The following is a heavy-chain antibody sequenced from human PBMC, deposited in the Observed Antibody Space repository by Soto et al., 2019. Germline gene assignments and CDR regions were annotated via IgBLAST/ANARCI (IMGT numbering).Heavy chain of an antibody. CDR1: GGTFSSYA. D-gene: IGHD1-1*01. Sequence: QVQLVQSGAEVKKPGSSVKVSCQASGGTFSSYAISWLRQAPGQGLEWMGGIIPIFGTANYEQKFQGRVKITADESTSTAYMELSSLRSEDTAVYYCARDLEGAYAEVGYYFDYWGQGTLVTVSS. J-gene: IGHJ4*02. CDR3: ARDLEGAYAEVGYYFDY. CDR2: IIPIFGTA. V-gene: IGHV1-69*01.